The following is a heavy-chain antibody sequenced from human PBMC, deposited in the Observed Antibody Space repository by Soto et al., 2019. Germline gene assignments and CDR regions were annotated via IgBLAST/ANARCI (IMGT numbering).Heavy chain of an antibody. J-gene: IGHJ3*02. CDR1: GGSISSGGYY. CDR3: ARLRNSAGSGHNAFNI. Sequence: QVQLQESGPGLVKPSQTLSLTCTVSGGSISSGGYYWSWIRQHPGKGLEWIGYIYYSGSTYYNPSLKSRVTISVDTSKNQSSRQVSSVPAAATGARFCARLRNSAGSGHNAFNIWGQGKMVTVSS. CDR2: IYYSGST. V-gene: IGHV4-31*03. D-gene: IGHD1-26*01.